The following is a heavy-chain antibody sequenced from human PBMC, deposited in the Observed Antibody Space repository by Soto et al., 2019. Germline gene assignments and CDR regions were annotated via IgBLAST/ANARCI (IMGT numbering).Heavy chain of an antibody. Sequence: GGSLRLSCAASGFTFSSYGMHWVRQAPGKGLEWVAVISYDGSNKYYADSVKGRFTISRDNSKNTLYLQMNSLRAEDTAVYYCAKDLLRLAYYFDYWGQGTLVTVSS. CDR3: AKDLLRLAYYFDY. J-gene: IGHJ4*02. D-gene: IGHD2-15*01. CDR2: ISYDGSNK. CDR1: GFTFSSYG. V-gene: IGHV3-30*18.